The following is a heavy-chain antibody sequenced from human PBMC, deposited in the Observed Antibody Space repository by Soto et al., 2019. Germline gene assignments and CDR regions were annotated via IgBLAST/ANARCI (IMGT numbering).Heavy chain of an antibody. CDR3: AKGCGRGFDLCDS. Sequence: EQVVESGGGVAQPGRSLRLSCTVSVFFFNAYGMHWVRQAPGKGLEWVAVVSGDGNNKYYVDSVRGRFTISRDNSINTVYLQMNSLRDEDTAVYFCAKGCGRGFDLCDSWGQGTLVAVSS. CDR2: VSGDGNNK. J-gene: IGHJ4*02. V-gene: IGHV3-30*18. D-gene: IGHD5-12*01. CDR1: VFFFNAYG.